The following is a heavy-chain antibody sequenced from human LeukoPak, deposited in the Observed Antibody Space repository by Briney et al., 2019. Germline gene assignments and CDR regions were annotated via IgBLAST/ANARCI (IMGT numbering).Heavy chain of an antibody. Sequence: PGSSLRLSCAASGFTFSSYGMHWVRQAPGKGLEWVAVIWYDGSNKYYADSVKGRFTISRDNSKNTLYLQMNSLSAEDTAVYYCAKDVDGYYYYYMDVWGKGTTVTVSS. J-gene: IGHJ6*03. D-gene: IGHD5-24*01. CDR1: GFTFSSYG. CDR3: AKDVDGYYYYYMDV. CDR2: IWYDGSNK. V-gene: IGHV3-33*06.